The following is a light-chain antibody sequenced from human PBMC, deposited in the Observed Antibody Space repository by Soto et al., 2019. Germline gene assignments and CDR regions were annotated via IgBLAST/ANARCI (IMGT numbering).Light chain of an antibody. J-gene: IGKJ5*01. Sequence: IQITQSPSTLSAFVGNKVTITCRASQSISSWLAWYQQKPGKAPKLLIYKASTLKSGVPSRFSGSVSGTDFTLTITRLEPEDFAVFYCQQYGSSEIIFGQGRRLE. CDR1: QSISSW. V-gene: IGKV1-5*03. CDR3: QQYGSSEII. CDR2: KAS.